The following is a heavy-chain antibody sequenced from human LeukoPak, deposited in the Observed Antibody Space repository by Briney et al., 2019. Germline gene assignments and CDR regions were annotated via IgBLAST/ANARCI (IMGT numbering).Heavy chain of an antibody. CDR2: IYHSGST. V-gene: IGHV4-30-2*01. D-gene: IGHD3-10*01. Sequence: SQTLSLTCAVSGGSISSGGYSWSWIRQPPGKGLEWIGYIYHSGSTYYNPSLKSRVTISVDRSKNQFSLKLSSMTAADTAVYYCARDYQSGSWGAFDIWGQGTMVTVSS. CDR1: GGSISSGGYS. CDR3: ARDYQSGSWGAFDI. J-gene: IGHJ3*02.